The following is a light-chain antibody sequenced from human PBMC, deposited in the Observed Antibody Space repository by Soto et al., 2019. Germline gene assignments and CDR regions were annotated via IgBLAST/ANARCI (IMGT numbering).Light chain of an antibody. J-gene: IGKJ5*01. CDR1: QSVSSSY. CDR3: QQYNNWPPIT. CDR2: GAS. V-gene: IGKV3D-15*01. Sequence: EILLTQSPGTLSVSPGERATLSCSASQSVSSSYLAWYQQKPGQAPRLLLYGASSRATVIPDRFSGSGSGTELTLTISSLQSEDFAVYYCQQYNNWPPITFGQGTRLEIK.